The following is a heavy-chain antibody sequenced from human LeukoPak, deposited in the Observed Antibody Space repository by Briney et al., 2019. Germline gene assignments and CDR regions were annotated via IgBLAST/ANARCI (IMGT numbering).Heavy chain of an antibody. Sequence: GGSLRLSRAASGFTFSSYAMHWVRQAPGKGLEWVAVISYDGSNKYYADSVKGRFTISRDNSKNTLYLQMNSLRAEDTAVYYCAKGSGYYDSSGYYKDYWGQGTLVTVSS. D-gene: IGHD3-22*01. CDR3: AKGSGYYDSSGYYKDY. J-gene: IGHJ4*02. CDR2: ISYDGSNK. V-gene: IGHV3-30-3*01. CDR1: GFTFSSYA.